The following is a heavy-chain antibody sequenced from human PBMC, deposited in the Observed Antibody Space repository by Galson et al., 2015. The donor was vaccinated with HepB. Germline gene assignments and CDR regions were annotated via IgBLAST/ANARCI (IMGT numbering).Heavy chain of an antibody. J-gene: IGHJ4*02. CDR1: GFTFSSYG. CDR2: IWYDGSNI. D-gene: IGHD2-2*01. Sequence: SLRLSCAASGFTFSSYGMHWVRQAPGKGLEWVAVIWYDGSNIYYADSVKGRFTISRDNSKNTLYLQMNSLRAEDTAVYYCAREETYCSSTSCHDLYFDYWGQGTLVTVSS. V-gene: IGHV3-33*01. CDR3: AREETYCSSTSCHDLYFDY.